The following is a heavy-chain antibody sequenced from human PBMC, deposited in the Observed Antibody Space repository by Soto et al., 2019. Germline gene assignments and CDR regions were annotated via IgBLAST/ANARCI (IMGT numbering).Heavy chain of an antibody. J-gene: IGHJ6*02. D-gene: IGHD3-22*01. V-gene: IGHV1-69*12. Sequence: QVQLVQSGAEVKKPGSSVKGSGKASGGTFSSYAISWVRQAPGQGLEWMGGIIPIFGTANDAQKFQGRVTITADESTSTAYMELSSLRSEDTAVYYCGGTMIVNYGMDFWGQVTTVTVAS. CDR1: GGTFSSYA. CDR2: IIPIFGTA. CDR3: GGTMIVNYGMDF.